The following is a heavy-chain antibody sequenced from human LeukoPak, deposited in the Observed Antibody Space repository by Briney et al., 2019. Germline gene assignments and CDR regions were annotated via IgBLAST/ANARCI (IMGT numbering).Heavy chain of an antibody. CDR3: ALNRGSGWYFHY. Sequence: QSGGSLRLSCAASGLTFSSYAMHWVRQAPGKGLEWVAVISYDGSNKYGDSVKGRFTISRDNSKNTLYLQMNSLRAEDTAVYYCALNRGSGWYFHYWGQGTLVTVSS. D-gene: IGHD6-19*01. CDR2: ISYDGSNK. J-gene: IGHJ4*02. CDR1: GLTFSSYA. V-gene: IGHV3-30*04.